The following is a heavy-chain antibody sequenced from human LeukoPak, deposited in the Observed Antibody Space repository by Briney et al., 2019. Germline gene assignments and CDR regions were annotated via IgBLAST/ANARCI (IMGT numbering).Heavy chain of an antibody. J-gene: IGHJ4*02. CDR1: GFTFSSYA. D-gene: IGHD3-10*01. Sequence: PGGSLRLSCAASGFTFSSYAMHWVRQAPGKGLEYVSAISSNGGITYYANSVKGRFTISRDNSKNTLYLQMGSLRAEDMAVYYCARAIWFGDKPFDYWGQGTLVTVSS. CDR2: ISSNGGIT. CDR3: ARAIWFGDKPFDY. V-gene: IGHV3-64*01.